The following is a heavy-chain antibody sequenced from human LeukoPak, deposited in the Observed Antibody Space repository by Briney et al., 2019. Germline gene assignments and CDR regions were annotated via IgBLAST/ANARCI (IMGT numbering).Heavy chain of an antibody. Sequence: ASVKVSCKVSGNTLTELSMHWVRQAPGKGLGWMGGFDSEDGETVYAQNFQGRVTMTEDTFTDTAYMELTSLRSEDTAVYYCAATTHYYDSSGYFRWFDPWGQGTLVTVSS. D-gene: IGHD3-22*01. V-gene: IGHV1-24*01. J-gene: IGHJ5*02. CDR3: AATTHYYDSSGYFRWFDP. CDR1: GNTLTELS. CDR2: FDSEDGET.